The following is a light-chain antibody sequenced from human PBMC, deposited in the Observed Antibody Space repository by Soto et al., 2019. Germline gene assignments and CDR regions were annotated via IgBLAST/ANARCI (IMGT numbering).Light chain of an antibody. J-gene: IGKJ1*01. CDR1: QTISSW. Sequence: DIQMTQSPSTLYGSVGDRVTITCRASQTISSWLAWYQQKPGKAPKLLIYKASTLKSGVPSRFGASGSGTEFTLTISSLQPDDFATYYCQHYNSYSEAFGQGTKVELK. V-gene: IGKV1-5*03. CDR3: QHYNSYSEA. CDR2: KAS.